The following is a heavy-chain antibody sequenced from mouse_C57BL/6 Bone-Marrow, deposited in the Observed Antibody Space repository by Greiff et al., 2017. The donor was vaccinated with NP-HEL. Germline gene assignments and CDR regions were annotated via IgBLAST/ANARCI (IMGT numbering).Heavy chain of an antibody. Sequence: EVMLVESGGGLVKPGGSLKLSCAASGFTFSSYAMSWVRQTPEKRLEWVGTISDGGSYTYYPDNVKGRFTISRDNANNNLYLQMSHLKSEDTAMDYCARAYYAWFAYWGQGTLVTVSA. J-gene: IGHJ3*01. CDR3: ARAYYAWFAY. V-gene: IGHV5-4*03. CDR1: GFTFSSYA. CDR2: ISDGGSYT. D-gene: IGHD1-1*01.